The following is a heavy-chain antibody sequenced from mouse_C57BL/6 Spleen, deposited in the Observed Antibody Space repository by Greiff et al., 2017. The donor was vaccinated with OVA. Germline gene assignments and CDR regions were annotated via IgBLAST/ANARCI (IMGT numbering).Heavy chain of an antibody. CDR2: IYPGSGNT. CDR3: AINWEGYAMDY. CDR1: GYTFTDYY. Sequence: QVQLQQSGAELVRPGASVKLSCKASGYTFTDYYINWVKQRPGQGLEWIARIYPGSGNTYYTEKFKGKATLTAEKSSSTAYMQLSSLTSEDSAVYICAINWEGYAMDYWGQGTSVTVSS. V-gene: IGHV1-76*01. D-gene: IGHD4-1*02. J-gene: IGHJ4*01.